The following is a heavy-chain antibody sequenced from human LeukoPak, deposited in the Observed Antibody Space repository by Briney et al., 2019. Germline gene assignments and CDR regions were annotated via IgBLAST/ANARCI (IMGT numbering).Heavy chain of an antibody. D-gene: IGHD3-10*01. CDR3: AIPPYGSGSYN. CDR1: GGTFSSYA. CDR2: IIPILGIA. J-gene: IGHJ3*02. V-gene: IGHV1-69*04. Sequence: GASVKASCKASGGTFSSYAISWVRQAPGQGLEWMGRIIPILGIANYAQKFQGRVTITADKSTSTAYMELSSLRSEDTAVYYCAIPPYGSGSYNWGQGTMVTVSS.